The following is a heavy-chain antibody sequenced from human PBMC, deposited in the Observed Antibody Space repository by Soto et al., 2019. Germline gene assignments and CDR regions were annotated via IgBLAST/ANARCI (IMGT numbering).Heavy chain of an antibody. CDR2: MHPGDFDS. J-gene: IGHJ6*02. Sequence: GESLKISCKGSGYNFTNYWIAWVRQRPGKGLEWMGIMHPGDFDSKYSPSFLGQVVISADKSTSTAYLLWRSLKASDTAMYFCARVIKHVLMQFYSYWYGLDVWGQGTTVTVSS. CDR1: GYNFTNYW. D-gene: IGHD2-8*01. CDR3: ARVIKHVLMQFYSYWYGLDV. V-gene: IGHV5-51*01.